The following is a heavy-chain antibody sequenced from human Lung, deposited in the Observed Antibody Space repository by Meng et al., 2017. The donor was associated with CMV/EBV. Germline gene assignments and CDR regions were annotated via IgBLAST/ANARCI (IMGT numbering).Heavy chain of an antibody. J-gene: IGHJ4*02. V-gene: IGHV1-69*05. CDR2: IIPIFGTA. CDR1: TVSSYA. D-gene: IGHD2-2*03. Sequence: TVSSYAISGVRQAPGQGLEWMGGIIPIFGTANYAQKFQGRVTITTDESTSTAYMELSSLRSEDTAVYYCARGGGYCSSTSCYYFDYWGQGTLVTVSS. CDR3: ARGGGYCSSTSCYYFDY.